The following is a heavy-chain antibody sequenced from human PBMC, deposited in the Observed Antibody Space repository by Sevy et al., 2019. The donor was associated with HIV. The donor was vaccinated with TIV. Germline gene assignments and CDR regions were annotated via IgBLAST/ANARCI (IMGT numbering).Heavy chain of an antibody. Sequence: SDTLSLTCTVSGGSISSSSYYWGWIRQPPGKGLEWIGSIYYSGSTYYNPSLKSRVTISVDTSKNQFSLKLSSVTAADTAVYYCASTQRFLEWLLSGDYWGQGTLVTVSS. D-gene: IGHD3-3*01. CDR1: GGSISSSSYY. J-gene: IGHJ4*02. CDR2: IYYSGST. V-gene: IGHV4-39*01. CDR3: ASTQRFLEWLLSGDY.